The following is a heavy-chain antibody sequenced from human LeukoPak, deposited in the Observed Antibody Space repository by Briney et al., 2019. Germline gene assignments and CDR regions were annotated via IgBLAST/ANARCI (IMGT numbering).Heavy chain of an antibody. D-gene: IGHD6-6*01. CDR3: AREGAARPGFDY. J-gene: IGHJ4*02. CDR2: MYNSGIT. CDR1: GGSISSYY. V-gene: IGHV4-59*12. Sequence: SETLSLTCTVSGGSISSYYWSWIRQPPGKGLEWIGYMYNSGITNYNPSLKSRVTVSVDTSKNLFSLNLRSVTAADTAVYYCAREGAARPGFDYWGQGTLVTVSS.